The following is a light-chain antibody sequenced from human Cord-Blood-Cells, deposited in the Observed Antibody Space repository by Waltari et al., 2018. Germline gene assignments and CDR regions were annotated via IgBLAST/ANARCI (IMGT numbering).Light chain of an antibody. V-gene: IGLV2-14*01. CDR3: SSYTSSSTGV. CDR1: SSDVGGYTY. CDR2: DVS. J-gene: IGLJ2*01. Sequence: QSALTQPASVSGPPGQSITISCTGTSSDVGGYTYVSWYQQHPGKAPKLMIYDVSNRPSGVSNRFSGSKSGNTASLTISGLQAEDEADYYCSSYTSSSTGVFGGGTKLTV.